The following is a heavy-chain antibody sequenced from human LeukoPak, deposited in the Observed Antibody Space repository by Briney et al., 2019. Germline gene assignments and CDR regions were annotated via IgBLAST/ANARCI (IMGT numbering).Heavy chain of an antibody. CDR3: PKGGGYGLFNY. J-gene: IGHJ4*01. D-gene: IGHD6-25*01. CDR1: GGSISSYY. CDR2: IYYSGST. Sequence: SETLSLTCTVSGGSISSYYWSWIRQPPGKGLEWIGYIYYSGSTNYNPSLKSRVTISVDTSKNQFSLKLSSVTAADTAVYYCPKGGGYGLFNYGGKGTLVPFSS. V-gene: IGHV4-59*08.